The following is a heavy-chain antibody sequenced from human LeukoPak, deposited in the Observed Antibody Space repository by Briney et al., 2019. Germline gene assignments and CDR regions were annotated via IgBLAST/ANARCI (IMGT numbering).Heavy chain of an antibody. D-gene: IGHD1-26*01. J-gene: IGHJ4*02. V-gene: IGHV4-39*01. Sequence: PSETLSLTXTVSGGSISSSSYYWGWIRQPPGKGLEWIGSIYYSGSTYYNPSLKSRVTISVDTSKNQFSLKLSSVTAADTAVYYCASGGGATTDFDYWGQGTLVTVSS. CDR2: IYYSGST. CDR1: GGSISSSSYY. CDR3: ASGGGATTDFDY.